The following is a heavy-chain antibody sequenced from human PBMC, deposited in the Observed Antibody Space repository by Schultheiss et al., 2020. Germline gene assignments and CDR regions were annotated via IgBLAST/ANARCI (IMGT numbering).Heavy chain of an antibody. J-gene: IGHJ6*03. Sequence: SETLSLTCTVSGGSISSSSYYWGWIRQPPGKGLEWIGEINHSGSTNYNPSLKSRVTISVDTSKNQFSLRLSSVTAADTAVYYCARDVIIGRYYYYYIDVWGKGTTVTVSS. V-gene: IGHV4-39*07. CDR2: INHSGST. D-gene: IGHD3-16*02. CDR3: ARDVIIGRYYYYYIDV. CDR1: GGSISSSSYY.